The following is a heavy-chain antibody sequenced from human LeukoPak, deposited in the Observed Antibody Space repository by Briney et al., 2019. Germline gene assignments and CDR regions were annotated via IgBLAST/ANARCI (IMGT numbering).Heavy chain of an antibody. CDR1: GFTFSSYA. D-gene: IGHD4/OR15-4a*01. CDR2: ISYDGSNK. Sequence: GGSLRLSCSVSGFTFSSYAMHWVRQAPGKGLEWVAVISYDGSNKYYADSVKGRFTISRDNSKNTLYLQMNSLRAEDTAVYYCAREGPMELRYFDYWGQGTLVTVSS. V-gene: IGHV3-30-3*01. CDR3: AREGPMELRYFDY. J-gene: IGHJ4*02.